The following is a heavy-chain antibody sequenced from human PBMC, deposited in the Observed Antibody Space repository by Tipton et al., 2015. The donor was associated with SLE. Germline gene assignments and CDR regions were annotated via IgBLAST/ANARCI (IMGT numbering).Heavy chain of an antibody. V-gene: IGHV6-1*01. D-gene: IGHD3-10*01. CDR1: GDSVSSKSAA. Sequence: GLVKPSQTLSLTCAISGDSVSSKSAAWNWIRQSPSRGLEWLGRTYYRSKWYNDYAVSVKSRITVSPDTSKNQFSLQLNSVTPEDTAVYYCARDARLWFGDTYWYFDIWGRGTLVTVAS. J-gene: IGHJ2*01. CDR2: TYYRSKWYN. CDR3: ARDARLWFGDTYWYFDI.